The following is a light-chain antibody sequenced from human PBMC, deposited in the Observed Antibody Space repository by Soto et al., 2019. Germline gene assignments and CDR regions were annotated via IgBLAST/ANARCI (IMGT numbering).Light chain of an antibody. J-gene: IGLJ2*01. CDR1: RSNIGGNT. Sequence: QSVLTQPPSASGTPGQRVTISCSGSRSNIGGNTVNWYQQYPGAAPKLLIFSDNQRPSGVPDRFSSSKSGTSASLAITGLRSEDEADYYCAAWDDALSGILFGGGTKLTVL. CDR2: SDN. V-gene: IGLV1-44*01. CDR3: AAWDDALSGIL.